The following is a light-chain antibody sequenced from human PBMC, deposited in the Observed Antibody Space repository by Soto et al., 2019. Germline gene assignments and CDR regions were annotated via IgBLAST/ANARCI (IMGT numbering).Light chain of an antibody. V-gene: IGKV1-5*03. CDR1: QSISRW. J-gene: IGKJ1*01. CDR3: QQYKSYPWT. CDR2: KAS. Sequence: IQVTKVPSTLSESVGDRVTITCLASQSISRWLAWYLTPPGKEPKIMIYKASSLESGVPSRVSGSGSGTEVTLAISSLQPDDFSTYYCQQYKSYPWTLGQGTKVDIK.